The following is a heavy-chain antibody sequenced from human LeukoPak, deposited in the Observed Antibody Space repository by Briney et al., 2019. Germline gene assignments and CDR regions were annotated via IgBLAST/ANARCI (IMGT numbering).Heavy chain of an antibody. J-gene: IGHJ4*02. CDR3: ARGASRYYYGSGSYRFDY. D-gene: IGHD3-10*01. CDR2: IYHSGST. V-gene: IGHV4-38-2*02. Sequence: SETLSLTCTVSGYSISSGYYWGWIRPPPGKGLEWIGSIYHSGSTYYNPSLKSRVTISVDTSKNQFSLKLSSVTAADTAVYYCARGASRYYYGSGSYRFDYWGQGTLVTVSS. CDR1: GYSISSGYY.